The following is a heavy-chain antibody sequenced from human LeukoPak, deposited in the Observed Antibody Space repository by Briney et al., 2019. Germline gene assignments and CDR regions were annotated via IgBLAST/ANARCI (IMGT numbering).Heavy chain of an antibody. CDR2: IYHSGST. Sequence: PSETLSLTCAVSGGSISSSNWWSWVRQPPGKGLESIGEIYHSGSTNYNPSLKSRVTISVDKSKNQFSLKLSSVTAADTAVYYCARSSIAARPYNWFDPWGQGTLVTVSS. D-gene: IGHD6-6*01. V-gene: IGHV4-4*02. CDR1: GGSISSSNW. CDR3: ARSSIAARPYNWFDP. J-gene: IGHJ5*02.